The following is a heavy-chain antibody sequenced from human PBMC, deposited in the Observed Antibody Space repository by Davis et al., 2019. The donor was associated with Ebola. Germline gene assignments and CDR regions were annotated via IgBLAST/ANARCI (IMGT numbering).Heavy chain of an antibody. CDR2: IKQDGSEK. CDR1: GGSISSSSYY. V-gene: IGHV3-7*03. D-gene: IGHD2-15*01. CDR3: GGRAEI. Sequence: ETLSLTCTVSGGSISSSSYYWGRVRQAPGKGLEWVANIKQDGSEKYYVDSVKGRFTISRDNAKNSLYLQMNSLRAEDTAVYYCGGRAEIWGQGTLVTVSS. J-gene: IGHJ4*02.